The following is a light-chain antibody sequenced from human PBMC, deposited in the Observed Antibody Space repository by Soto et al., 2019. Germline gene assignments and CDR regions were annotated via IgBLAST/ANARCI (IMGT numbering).Light chain of an antibody. V-gene: IGLV2-14*03. CDR3: CSYTTRSTLV. Sequence: SVLTQPASVSGSPGQSITISCTGTSSVIGGYNYVSWYQQHPGKAPKLIIHDVSKWPSGVSNRFSGSKSGNTASLTISGLQAEDEADYYSCSYTTRSTLVFGTGTKVTVL. CDR2: DVS. CDR1: SSVIGGYNY. J-gene: IGLJ1*01.